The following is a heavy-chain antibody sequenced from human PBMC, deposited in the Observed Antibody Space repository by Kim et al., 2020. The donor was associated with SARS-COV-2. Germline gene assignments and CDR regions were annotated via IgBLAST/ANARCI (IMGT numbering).Heavy chain of an antibody. CDR2: ISSSSSYI. CDR3: ARDQSDYDFWSGYYSGASYYYYGMDV. J-gene: IGHJ6*02. D-gene: IGHD3-3*01. Sequence: GGSLRLSCAASGFTFSSYSMNWVRQAPGKGLEWVSSISSSSSYIYYADSVKGRFTISRDNAKNSLYLQMNSLRAEDTAVYYCARDQSDYDFWSGYYSGASYYYYGMDVWGQGTTVTVSS. V-gene: IGHV3-21*01. CDR1: GFTFSSYS.